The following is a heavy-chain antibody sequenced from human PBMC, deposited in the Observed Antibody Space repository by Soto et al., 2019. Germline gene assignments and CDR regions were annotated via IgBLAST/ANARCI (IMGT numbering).Heavy chain of an antibody. CDR2: INSDGSST. D-gene: IGHD4-17*01. Sequence: PGGSLRLSCTASGFTFSSYWMHWVRQAPGKGLVWVSRINSDGSSTSYADSVKGRFTISRDNAKDTLYLQMNSLRAEDTAVYYCARDHNYGPDRFDYWGQGTLVTVSS. CDR3: ARDHNYGPDRFDY. CDR1: GFTFSSYW. V-gene: IGHV3-74*01. J-gene: IGHJ4*02.